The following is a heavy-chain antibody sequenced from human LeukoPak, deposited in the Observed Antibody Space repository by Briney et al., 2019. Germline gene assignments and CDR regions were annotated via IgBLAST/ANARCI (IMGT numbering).Heavy chain of an antibody. J-gene: IGHJ5*02. V-gene: IGHV5-51*01. CDR1: GDSFTSYW. Sequence: GESLKISCKGSGDSFTSYWIGWVRQMPGKGLEWMGMIYPSDSDTRYSPSFQGQVTISADKSISTAYLQWSSLKASDTAMYYCARRAYSGSFWGNWFDPWGQGTLVTVSS. CDR2: IYPSDSDT. D-gene: IGHD1-26*01. CDR3: ARRAYSGSFWGNWFDP.